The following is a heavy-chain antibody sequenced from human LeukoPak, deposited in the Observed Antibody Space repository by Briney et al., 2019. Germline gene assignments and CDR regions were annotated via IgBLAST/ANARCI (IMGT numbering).Heavy chain of an antibody. CDR2: INPNSGGT. CDR3: ARGNGGSGSYNSRSLTY. CDR1: GYTFTGYY. D-gene: IGHD3-10*01. Sequence: GASVKVSCKASGYTFTGYYMHWVRQAPGQGLEWMGWINPNSGGTNYAQKFQGRVTMTRDTSISTAYMELSRLRSDDTAVYYCARGNGGSGSYNSRSLTYWGQGTLVTVSS. J-gene: IGHJ4*02. V-gene: IGHV1-2*02.